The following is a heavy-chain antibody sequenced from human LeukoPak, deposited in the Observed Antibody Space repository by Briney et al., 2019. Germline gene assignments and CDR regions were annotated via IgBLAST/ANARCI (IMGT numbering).Heavy chain of an antibody. Sequence: GASVKVSCKASGYTFTGYYMHWVRQAPGQGLEWMGWINPNSGGTNYAQKFQGRVTMTRDTPISTAYMELSRLRSDDTAVYYCARDNARWLQLHFDYWGQGTLVTVSS. CDR2: INPNSGGT. CDR1: GYTFTGYY. D-gene: IGHD5-24*01. V-gene: IGHV1-2*02. J-gene: IGHJ4*02. CDR3: ARDNARWLQLHFDY.